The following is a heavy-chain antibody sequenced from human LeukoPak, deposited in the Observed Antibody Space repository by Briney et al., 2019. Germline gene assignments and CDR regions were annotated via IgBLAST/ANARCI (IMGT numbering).Heavy chain of an antibody. CDR2: IIPIFGTT. CDR3: ARVVGLTGYSSSWYSGYYYYMDV. V-gene: IGHV1-69*06. CDR1: GYTFTSYY. J-gene: IGHJ6*03. Sequence: SVKVSCTASGYTFTSYYMHWVRQAPGQGLEWMGGIIPIFGTTNYAQKFQDRVTITADKSTSTAYMELSSLRSEDTAVYYCARVVGLTGYSSSWYSGYYYYMDVWGKGTTVTVSS. D-gene: IGHD6-13*01.